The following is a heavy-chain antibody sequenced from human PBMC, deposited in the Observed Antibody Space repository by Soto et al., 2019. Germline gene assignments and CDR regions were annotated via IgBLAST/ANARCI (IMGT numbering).Heavy chain of an antibody. CDR1: GGSISSGDYY. Sequence: PSETLSLTCTVSGGSISSGDYYWSWIRQPPGKGLEWIGYIYYSGSTYYNPSLKSRVTISVDTSKNQFSLKLSSVTAADTAVHYCARVSGWNYYYGMDVWGQGTTVTVSS. CDR3: ARVSGWNYYYGMDV. J-gene: IGHJ6*02. V-gene: IGHV4-30-4*01. CDR2: IYYSGST. D-gene: IGHD6-25*01.